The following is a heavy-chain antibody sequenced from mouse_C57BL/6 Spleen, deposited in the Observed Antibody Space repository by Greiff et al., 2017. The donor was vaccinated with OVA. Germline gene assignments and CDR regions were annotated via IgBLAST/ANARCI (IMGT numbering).Heavy chain of an antibody. J-gene: IGHJ2*01. CDR1: GYAFSSSW. CDR3: ARDSSYLDY. Sequence: VQLQQSGPELVKPGASVKISCKASGYAFSSSWMNWVKQRPGKGLEWIGRIYPGDGDTNYPGKFTGKATLTADKSSSTAYMQLSSLTSEDSAVYCCARDSSYLDYWGQGTTLTVSS. V-gene: IGHV1-82*01. D-gene: IGHD1-1*01. CDR2: IYPGDGDT.